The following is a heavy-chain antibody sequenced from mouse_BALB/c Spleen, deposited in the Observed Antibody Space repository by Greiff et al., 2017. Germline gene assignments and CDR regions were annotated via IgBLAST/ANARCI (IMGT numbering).Heavy chain of an antibody. CDR3: ARSEYGNFLLSWFAY. CDR2: ISSGSSTI. J-gene: IGHJ3*01. CDR1: GFTFSSFG. Sequence: EVQRVESGGGLVQPGGSRKLSCAASGFTFSSFGMHWVRQAPEKGLEWVAYISSGSSTIYYADTVKGRFTISRDNPKNTLFLQMTSLRSEDTAMYYCARSEYGNFLLSWFAYWGQGTLVTVSA. D-gene: IGHD2-10*02. V-gene: IGHV5-17*02.